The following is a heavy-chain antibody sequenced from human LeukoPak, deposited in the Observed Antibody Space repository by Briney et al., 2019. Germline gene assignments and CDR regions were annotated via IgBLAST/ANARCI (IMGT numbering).Heavy chain of an antibody. D-gene: IGHD3-16*02. Sequence: ASVKVSCKASGYTFTGSYLHWVRQAPGQGLEWMGWLNPNSGDTKDALKFQGRVTMTRDTSINTAYMELSRLTSDDTAVYYCARDENGYVWGSFRAWGQGTLVTVSS. CDR1: GYTFTGSY. V-gene: IGHV1-2*02. CDR2: LNPNSGDT. J-gene: IGHJ5*02. CDR3: ARDENGYVWGSFRA.